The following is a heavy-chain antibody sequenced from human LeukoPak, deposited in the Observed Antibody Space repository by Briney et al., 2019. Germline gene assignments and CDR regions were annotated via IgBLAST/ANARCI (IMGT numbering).Heavy chain of an antibody. D-gene: IGHD1-26*01. V-gene: IGHV3-21*01. CDR3: ARGLGATDFDY. CDR2: ISGSSYYI. Sequence: PGGSLRLSCVAAGFTFSSYSMKWVRQAPGKGLEWVSSISGSSYYIYFTDSVKGRFTISRDNAKNSLYLQMNSLRAEDTAVYYCARGLGATDFDYWGQGALVTVSS. J-gene: IGHJ4*02. CDR1: GFTFSSYS.